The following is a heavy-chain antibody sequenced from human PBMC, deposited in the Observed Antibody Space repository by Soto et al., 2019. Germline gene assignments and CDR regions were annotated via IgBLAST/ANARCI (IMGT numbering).Heavy chain of an antibody. D-gene: IGHD3-16*02. J-gene: IGHJ4*02. CDR1: GFTFSSYG. CDR2: IWYDGSNK. CDR3: ARESGLGELSAYFDY. V-gene: IGHV3-33*01. Sequence: GGSLRLSCAASGFTFSSYGMHWVRQAPGKGLEWVAVIWYDGSNKYYADSVKGRFTISRDNSKNTLYLQMNSLRAEDTAVYYCARESGLGELSAYFDYWGQGTLVTVSS.